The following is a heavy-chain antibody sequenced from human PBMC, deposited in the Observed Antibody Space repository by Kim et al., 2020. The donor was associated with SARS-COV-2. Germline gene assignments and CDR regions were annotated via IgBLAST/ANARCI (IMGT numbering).Heavy chain of an antibody. CDR2: LNGDGTST. D-gene: IGHD3-22*01. V-gene: IGHV3-74*01. CDR3: ARGVNSGSGYFDY. CDR1: GFTFSNYW. Sequence: GGSLRLSCAASGFTFSNYWIHWVRQAPGKGLVWVSRLNGDGTSTHYADSVRGRFTISRDNAKNTLYLQIHSLRAEDTAVYYCARGVNSGSGYFDYWGQGTLVTVSS. J-gene: IGHJ4*02.